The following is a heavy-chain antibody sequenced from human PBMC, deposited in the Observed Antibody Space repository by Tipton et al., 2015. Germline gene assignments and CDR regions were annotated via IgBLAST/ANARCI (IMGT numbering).Heavy chain of an antibody. CDR3: ARPSSGHAFDI. D-gene: IGHD1-14*01. CDR2: IHSSGST. J-gene: IGHJ3*02. Sequence: TLSLTCSVSGGSISNGAYYWSWIRQHPGKGLEWIGCIHSSGSTYYNPSLKSRVTISVDTSKNQFSLKLSSVTAADTAVYYCARPSSGHAFDIWGQGTMVTVSS. V-gene: IGHV4-31*03. CDR1: GGSISNGAYY.